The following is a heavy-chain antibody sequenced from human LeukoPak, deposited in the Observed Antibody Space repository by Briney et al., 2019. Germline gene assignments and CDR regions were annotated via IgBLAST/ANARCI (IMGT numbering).Heavy chain of an antibody. D-gene: IGHD3-3*01. CDR3: ARDRGPYDFWSGYPHNWFDP. J-gene: IGHJ5*02. CDR1: GGSISSGGYY. Sequence: PPETLSLTCTVSGGSISSGGYYWSWIRQPPGKGLEWIGYIYHSGSTYYNPSLKSRVTISVDRSKNQFSLKLSSVTAADTAVYYCARDRGPYDFWSGYPHNWFDPWGQGTLVTVSS. CDR2: IYHSGST. V-gene: IGHV4-30-2*01.